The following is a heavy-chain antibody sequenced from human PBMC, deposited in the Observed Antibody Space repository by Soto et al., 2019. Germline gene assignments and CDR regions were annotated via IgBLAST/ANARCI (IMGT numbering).Heavy chain of an antibody. CDR3: ARGAAAGSGYYFDY. D-gene: IGHD6-13*01. CDR1: GFTFSSYS. Sequence: EVQLVESGGGLVKPGGSLRLSCAASGFTFSSYSMNWVRQAPGKGLEWVSSISSSSSYIYYADSVKGRFTISRDNAKNSLYLQMNSLGAEDTAVYYCARGAAAGSGYYFDYWGQGTLVTVSS. CDR2: ISSSSSYI. V-gene: IGHV3-21*01. J-gene: IGHJ4*02.